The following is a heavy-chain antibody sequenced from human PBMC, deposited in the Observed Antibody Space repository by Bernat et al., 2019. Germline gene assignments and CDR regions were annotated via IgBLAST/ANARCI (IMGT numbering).Heavy chain of an antibody. D-gene: IGHD3-22*01. CDR1: GFSFSSYS. J-gene: IGHJ4*02. CDR3: ARRGGGGYVIQ. V-gene: IGHV3-48*01. CDR2: ISGNIGTS. Sequence: EVQLVESGGGLVQPGGSLRLSCAASGFSFSSYSMNWVRQAPGKGLEWVSFISGNIGTSHYADSVKGRFTISRDNAKNSLYLQMNSLRAEDTAVYYCARRGGGGYVIQWGQGTLVTVSS.